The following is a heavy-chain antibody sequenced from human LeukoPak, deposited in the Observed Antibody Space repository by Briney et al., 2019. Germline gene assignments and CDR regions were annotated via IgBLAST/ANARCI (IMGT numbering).Heavy chain of an antibody. V-gene: IGHV4-59*03. CDR3: ARVDGYNCLDY. CDR2: IYHTGST. CDR1: GGSIRNYY. D-gene: IGHD5-24*01. J-gene: IGHJ4*02. Sequence: SETLSLTCTVSGGSIRNYYWSWIRQPPGKGLGWIGYIYHTGSTNYNPSLKSRVTISVDTSKNQFSLKLSSVTAADTAVYFCARVDGYNCLDYWGQGTLVTVSS.